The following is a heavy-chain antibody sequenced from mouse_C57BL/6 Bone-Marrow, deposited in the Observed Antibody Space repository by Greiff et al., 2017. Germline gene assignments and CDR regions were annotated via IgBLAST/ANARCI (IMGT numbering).Heavy chain of an antibody. J-gene: IGHJ1*03. Sequence: FTSYWMHWVKQRPGRGLEWIGRIDPNSGGTKDKEKFKSKATLTVDKPSSTAYMQLSSLTSEDSAVYYCARDDRLWYFDVWGTGTTVTVSS. CDR3: ARDDRLWYFDV. CDR1: FTSYW. V-gene: IGHV1-72*01. CDR2: IDPNSGGT.